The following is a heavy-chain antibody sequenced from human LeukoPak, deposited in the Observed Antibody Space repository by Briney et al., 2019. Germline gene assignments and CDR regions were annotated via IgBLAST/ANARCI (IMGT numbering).Heavy chain of an antibody. V-gene: IGHV4-38-2*01. J-gene: IGHJ6*03. CDR1: GGSFSGYY. CDR3: ARMDHCSGGSCYRRGYYYYYMDV. Sequence: SETLSLTCVVYGGSFSGYYWGWIRQPPGKGLEWIGSIYHSGSTYYNPSLKSRVTISVDTSKNQFSLKLSSVTAADTAVYYCARMDHCSGGSCYRRGYYYYYMDVWGKGTTVTVSS. CDR2: IYHSGST. D-gene: IGHD2-15*01.